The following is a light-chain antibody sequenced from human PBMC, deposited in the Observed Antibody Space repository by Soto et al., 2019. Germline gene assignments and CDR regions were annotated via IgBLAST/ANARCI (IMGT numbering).Light chain of an antibody. J-gene: IGKJ1*01. Sequence: DIQMTHSPSTLSASVGDRVTSTCRASQSISTWSAWYQQKPGKAPKLLIYTASNLEGGVPSRFSGSGSGTEFTLTSSSLQPDDFATYFCQQYNSAWTFGQWPKVELK. CDR2: TAS. CDR3: QQYNSAWT. CDR1: QSISTW. V-gene: IGKV1-5*03.